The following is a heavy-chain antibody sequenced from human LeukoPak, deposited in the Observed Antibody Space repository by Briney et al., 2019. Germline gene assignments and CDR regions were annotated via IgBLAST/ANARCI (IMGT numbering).Heavy chain of an antibody. Sequence: PGGSLRLSCAASGFTFSAYAMHWVRQAPGKGLEWVALLSYDGRNQYYADSVKGRFTISRDISKNTLYLQMNSLRAEDTAVYYCARGNYYGSGSYSHFDYWGQGTLVTVSS. V-gene: IGHV3-30*04. CDR1: GFTFSAYA. D-gene: IGHD3-10*01. CDR2: LSYDGRNQ. J-gene: IGHJ4*02. CDR3: ARGNYYGSGSYSHFDY.